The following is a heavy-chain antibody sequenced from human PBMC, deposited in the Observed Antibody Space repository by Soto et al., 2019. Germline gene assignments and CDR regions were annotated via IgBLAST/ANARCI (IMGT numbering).Heavy chain of an antibody. J-gene: IGHJ4*02. CDR3: ARRMVTATFDY. Sequence: QLQLQESGPGLVKPSETLSLTCTVSGGSISSSTYSWGWIRQPPGKGLEWIANIYYSGTTSYNPSLKSRVTISIDTSKNQSSLRLSSVTAADTAVYYCARRMVTATFDYWGQGTLVTVSS. CDR1: GGSISSSTYS. CDR2: IYYSGTT. V-gene: IGHV4-39*01. D-gene: IGHD2-21*02.